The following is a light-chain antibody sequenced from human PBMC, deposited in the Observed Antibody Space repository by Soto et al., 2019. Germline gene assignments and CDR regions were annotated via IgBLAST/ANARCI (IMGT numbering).Light chain of an antibody. CDR2: EVP. CDR1: QTVSSS. J-gene: IGKJ4*01. V-gene: IGKV3-11*01. Sequence: EIVLTQSPATLSLSPGERATLSCRASQTVSSSLAWYQQKPGQAPRLLIHEVPNRATGIPARFSGSGSGADFTLTISRLEPGDFALYYCQQHINWPLTFGGGTKV. CDR3: QQHINWPLT.